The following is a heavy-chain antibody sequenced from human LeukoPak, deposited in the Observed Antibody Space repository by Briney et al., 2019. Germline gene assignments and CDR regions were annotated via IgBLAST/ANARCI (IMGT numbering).Heavy chain of an antibody. Sequence: PSETLSLTCTVSGGSISSGGYYWSCIRQHPGKGLEWIGYIYYSGSTYYNPSLKSRVTISVDTSKNQFSLKLSSVTAADTAVYYCARVTAMVLNYFDYWGQGTLVTVSS. CDR1: GGSISSGGYY. CDR2: IYYSGST. J-gene: IGHJ4*02. V-gene: IGHV4-31*03. CDR3: ARVTAMVLNYFDY. D-gene: IGHD5-18*01.